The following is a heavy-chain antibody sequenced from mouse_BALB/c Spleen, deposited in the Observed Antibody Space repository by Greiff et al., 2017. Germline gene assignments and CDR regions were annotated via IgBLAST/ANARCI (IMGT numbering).Heavy chain of an antibody. V-gene: IGHV1-15*01. J-gene: IGHJ4*01. Sequence: VQLQQSGAELARPGASVKMSCKASGYTFTSYTMHWVKQTPVHGLEWIGAIDPETGGTAYNQKFKGKATLTADKSSSTAYMELRSLTSEDSAVYYCTRRVLGRGAMDYWGQGTSVTVSS. CDR1: GYTFTSYT. D-gene: IGHD4-1*01. CDR3: TRRVLGRGAMDY. CDR2: IDPETGGT.